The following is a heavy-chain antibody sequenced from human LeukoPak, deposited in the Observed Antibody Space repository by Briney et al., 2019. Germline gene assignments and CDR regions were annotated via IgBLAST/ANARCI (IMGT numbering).Heavy chain of an antibody. V-gene: IGHV1-2*02. CDR2: INPNSGGT. Sequence: GASVKVSCKASGDTFTGYYMHWVRQAPGQGLEWMGWINPNSGGTNYAQKFQGRVTMTRDTSISTAYMELSRLRSDDTAVYYCARVEIGSVGWPFDYWGQGTLVTVSS. D-gene: IGHD2-15*01. CDR3: ARVEIGSVGWPFDY. CDR1: GDTFTGYY. J-gene: IGHJ4*02.